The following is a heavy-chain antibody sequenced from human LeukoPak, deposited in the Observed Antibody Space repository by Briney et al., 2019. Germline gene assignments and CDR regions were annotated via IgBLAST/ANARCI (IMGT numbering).Heavy chain of an antibody. CDR1: GFTFSSYA. CDR3: ARAPGNWEEYYIDY. V-gene: IGHV3-30*04. D-gene: IGHD1-1*01. CDR2: ISYDGSNK. J-gene: IGHJ4*02. Sequence: GGSLRLSCAASGFTFSSYAMHWVRQAPGKGLEWVAVISYDGSNKYYADSVKGRFTISRDNSKNTLYLQMNSLRAEDTAVYYCARAPGNWEEYYIDYWGQGTLVTVSS.